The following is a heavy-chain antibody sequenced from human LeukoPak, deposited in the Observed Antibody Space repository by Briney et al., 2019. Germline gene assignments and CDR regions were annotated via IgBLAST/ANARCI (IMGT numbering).Heavy chain of an antibody. CDR1: GFTFSDYY. CDR3: ARLVGATRGPFDY. V-gene: IGHV3-11*01. D-gene: IGHD1-26*01. J-gene: IGHJ4*02. Sequence: GGSLRLSCAASGFTFSDYYMTWIRQAPGKGLEWISYISNNGRTIHYADSVKGRFTISRDTSISTAYMELSRLRSDDTAVYYCARLVGATRGPFDYWGQGTLVTVSS. CDR2: ISNNGRTI.